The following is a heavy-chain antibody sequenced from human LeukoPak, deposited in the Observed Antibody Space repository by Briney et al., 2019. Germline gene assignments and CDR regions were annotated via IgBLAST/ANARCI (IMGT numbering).Heavy chain of an antibody. CDR1: GGTFSNYA. J-gene: IGHJ4*02. D-gene: IGHD6-19*01. CDR3: ARETPDSSGWD. V-gene: IGHV1-69*06. CDR2: IIPIFGTA. Sequence: AASVKVSCKASGGTFSNYAISWVRQAPGQGLEWMGGIIPIFGTANYAQKFRGRVTITADKSTRTAYMELSSLRSEDTAVYYCARETPDSSGWDWGQGTLVTVSS.